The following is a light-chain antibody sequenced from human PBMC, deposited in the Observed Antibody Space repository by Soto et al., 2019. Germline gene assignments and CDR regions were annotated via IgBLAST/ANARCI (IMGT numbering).Light chain of an antibody. J-gene: IGLJ3*02. CDR2: EVS. Sequence: QSVLTQPASVSGSPGQSITISCTGTSSDVGGYGFVSWYQHHPGEAPKLIIYEVSNRPSGVSSRFSGSKSGNTASLTISGLXAEDESLYYCSSKSSGSTPMLFGGGTKVTVL. V-gene: IGLV2-14*01. CDR1: SSDVGGYGF. CDR3: SSKSSGSTPML.